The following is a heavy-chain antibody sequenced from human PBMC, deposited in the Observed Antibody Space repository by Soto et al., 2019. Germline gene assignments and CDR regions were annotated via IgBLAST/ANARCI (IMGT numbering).Heavy chain of an antibody. CDR3: ARDFLTVDTAMVTKLGYYYYGMDV. D-gene: IGHD5-18*01. J-gene: IGHJ6*02. CDR2: IYYSGST. Sequence: SETLSLTCTVSGGSISSYYWSWIRQPPGKGLEWIGYIYYSGSTNYNPSLKSRVTISVDTSKNQFSLKLSSVTAADTAVYYCARDFLTVDTAMVTKLGYYYYGMDVWGQGTTVTVSS. CDR1: GGSISSYY. V-gene: IGHV4-59*01.